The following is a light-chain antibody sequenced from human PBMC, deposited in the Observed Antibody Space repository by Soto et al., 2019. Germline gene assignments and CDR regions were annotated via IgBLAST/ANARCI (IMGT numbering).Light chain of an antibody. V-gene: IGKV3-20*01. CDR2: GAS. CDR1: QSISSSY. Sequence: EIVLTQSPGTLSLSPGEEXXXXXXXXQSISSSYLAWYQQKTGQAPRLLIYGASSRATGIPDRFSGSGSGTDFTLTISRLEPEDFAVYFCQQHGGSPTWTFGQGTKVDIK. CDR3: QQHGGSPTWT. J-gene: IGKJ1*01.